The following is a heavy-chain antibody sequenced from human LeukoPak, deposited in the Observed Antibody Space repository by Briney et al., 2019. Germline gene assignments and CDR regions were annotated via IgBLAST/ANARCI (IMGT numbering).Heavy chain of an antibody. CDR3: ARRAAAAGNWFDP. CDR1: GYSLTSYW. CDR2: IYPGDSDT. Sequence: GESLKISCKGSGYSLTSYWIGWVRQMPGKGLEWMGIIYPGDSDTRYSPSFQGQVTISADKSISTAYLQWSSLKASGTAMYYCARRAAAAGNWFDPWGQGTLVTVSS. D-gene: IGHD6-13*01. J-gene: IGHJ5*02. V-gene: IGHV5-51*01.